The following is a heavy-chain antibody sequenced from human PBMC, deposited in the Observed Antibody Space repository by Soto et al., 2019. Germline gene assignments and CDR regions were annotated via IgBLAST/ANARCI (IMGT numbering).Heavy chain of an antibody. V-gene: IGHV4-59*01. J-gene: IGHJ5*01. D-gene: IGHD2-21*02. Sequence: PSETLSLTCTVSGGSISSYYWSWIRQPPGKGLEWIGHIYYNGNTNYNPSLKSRVTILVDTSKNQFSLKLSSVTAADTAVYYCVRYYCNSGHCQHFDFRAQRTSVPVSS. CDR3: VRYYCNSGHCQHFDF. CDR1: GGSISSYY. CDR2: IYYNGNT.